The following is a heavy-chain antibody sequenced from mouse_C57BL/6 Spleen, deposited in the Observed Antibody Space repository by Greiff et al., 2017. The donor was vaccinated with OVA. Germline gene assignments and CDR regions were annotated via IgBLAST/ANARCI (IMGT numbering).Heavy chain of an antibody. Sequence: DVMLVESGGGLVKPGGSLKLSCAASGFTFSGYGMHWVRQAPEKGLEWVAYISSGSSTIYYADTVKGRFTISRDNAKNTLFLQMTSLRSEDTAMYYCARGRWDAMDYWGQGTSVTVSS. J-gene: IGHJ4*01. CDR2: ISSGSSTI. CDR3: ARGRWDAMDY. CDR1: GFTFSGYG. V-gene: IGHV5-17*01.